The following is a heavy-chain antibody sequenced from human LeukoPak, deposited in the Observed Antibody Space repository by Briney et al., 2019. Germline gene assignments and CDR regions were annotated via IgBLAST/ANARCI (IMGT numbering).Heavy chain of an antibody. CDR2: IRSKAYGGTT. CDR1: GFTFGDYA. Sequence: PGRSLRLSCTASGFTFGDYAMSWVRQAPGKGLEWVGFIRSKAYGGTTEYAASVKGRFTISRDDSKSIAYLQMNSLKTEDTAVYYCTGSIAAAGTVYYYYGMDVWGQGTTVTVSS. D-gene: IGHD6-13*01. J-gene: IGHJ6*02. V-gene: IGHV3-49*04. CDR3: TGSIAAAGTVYYYYGMDV.